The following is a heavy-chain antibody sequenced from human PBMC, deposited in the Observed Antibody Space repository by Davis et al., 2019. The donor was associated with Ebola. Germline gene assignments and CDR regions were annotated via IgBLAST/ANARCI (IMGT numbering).Heavy chain of an antibody. D-gene: IGHD5-12*01. CDR1: GYSFTSYW. J-gene: IGHJ6*02. CDR2: IDPSDSYT. CDR3: AGGLRYGPHRYYGMDV. V-gene: IGHV5-10-1*01. Sequence: KVSCKGSGYSFTSYWISWVRQMPGKGLEWMGRIDPSDSYTNYSPSFQGHVTISADKSISTAYLQWSSLKASDTAMYYCAGGLRYGPHRYYGMDVWGQGTTVTVSS.